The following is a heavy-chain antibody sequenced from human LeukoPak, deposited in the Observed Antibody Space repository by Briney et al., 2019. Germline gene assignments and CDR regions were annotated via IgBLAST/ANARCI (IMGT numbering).Heavy chain of an antibody. V-gene: IGHV3-21*04. Sequence: GGSLRLSCAASGFTFSSYSMNWVRQAPGKGLEWVSSISSSSSYIYYADSVKGRFTISRDNSRNTLYVQMNSLRGEDTAIYYCAKDKGSLAYCGVDCYSRFFDYWGQGTLVTVSS. D-gene: IGHD2-21*01. J-gene: IGHJ4*02. CDR2: ISSSSSYI. CDR1: GFTFSSYS. CDR3: AKDKGSLAYCGVDCYSRFFDY.